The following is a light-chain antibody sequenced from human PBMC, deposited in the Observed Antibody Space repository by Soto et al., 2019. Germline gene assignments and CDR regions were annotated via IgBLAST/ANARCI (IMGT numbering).Light chain of an antibody. CDR3: QQSYNSPQT. V-gene: IGKV1-39*01. CDR1: HNINRY. CDR2: ASS. J-gene: IGKJ2*01. Sequence: DIQMTQSPSSLSASVGDRLTITCRASHNINRYLNWYQQKQGKAPKVLIYASSNLQSGVPSRFSGSGSGTDVTITISSLQPEDVETYYCQQSYNSPQTFGQGTKVDIK.